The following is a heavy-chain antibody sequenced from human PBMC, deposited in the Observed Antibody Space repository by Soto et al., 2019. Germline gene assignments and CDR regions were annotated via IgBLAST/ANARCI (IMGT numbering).Heavy chain of an antibody. V-gene: IGHV1-2*02. CDR1: GGTFISYA. CDR3: VRSAGYSGSYYFDY. CDR2: INSNSGAT. J-gene: IGHJ4*02. D-gene: IGHD6-13*01. Sequence: GASAKVSCKASGGTFISYAISWVRHAPGQGLEWMGWINSNSGATKYAQKFQGRVTMTRDRSISTAFMELSRLRSADTAVYYCVRSAGYSGSYYFDYWGQGTPVTVSS.